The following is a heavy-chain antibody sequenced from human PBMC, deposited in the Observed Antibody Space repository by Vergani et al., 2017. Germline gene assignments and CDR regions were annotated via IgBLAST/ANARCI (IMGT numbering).Heavy chain of an antibody. Sequence: QVQLVESGGGVVQPGRSLRLSCAASGFTFSSYGMHWVRQAPGKGLEWVAVISYDGSNKYYADSVKGRFTISRDNSKNTLYLQMNSLRAEDTAVYYCAKDEIAAAGTGDDWGQGTLVTVSS. V-gene: IGHV3-30*18. CDR3: AKDEIAAAGTGDD. J-gene: IGHJ4*02. CDR1: GFTFSSYG. CDR2: ISYDGSNK. D-gene: IGHD6-13*01.